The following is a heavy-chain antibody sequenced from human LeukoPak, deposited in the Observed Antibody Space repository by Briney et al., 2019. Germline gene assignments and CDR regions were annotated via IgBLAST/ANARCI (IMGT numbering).Heavy chain of an antibody. CDR2: MNPNSGNT. J-gene: IGHJ4*02. CDR3: ARTPYGSSWPTTFDY. Sequence: ASVKVSCKASGYTFTSYDINWVRQATGQGLEWMGWMNPNSGNTGYAQKFQGRVTITRNTSISTAYMELSSLRSEDTAVYYCARTPYGSSWPTTFDYWGQGTLVTVSS. CDR1: GYTFTSYD. D-gene: IGHD6-13*01. V-gene: IGHV1-8*03.